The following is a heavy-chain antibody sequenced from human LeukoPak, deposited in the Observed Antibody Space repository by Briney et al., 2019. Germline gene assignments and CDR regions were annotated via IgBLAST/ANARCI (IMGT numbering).Heavy chain of an antibody. CDR1: GVSFSGFF. V-gene: IGHV3-72*01. D-gene: IGHD1-14*01. Sequence: GGSLRLSCAASGVSFSGFFMDWVRQAPGKGLEWLGRIRHKFRSYSTEYAASVKGRFTISRDDSQNSVFLQTSSLRTEDTAVYYCARGDTGRGKEYYYGEDVWARGPRSPSR. CDR2: IRHKFRSYST. J-gene: IGHJ6*02. CDR3: ARGDTGRGKEYYYGEDV.